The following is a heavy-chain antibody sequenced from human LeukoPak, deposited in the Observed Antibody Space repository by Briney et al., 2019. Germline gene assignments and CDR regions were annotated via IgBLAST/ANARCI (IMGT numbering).Heavy chain of an antibody. CDR2: ISSSSSYT. CDR3: ARDRSVDGTV. D-gene: IGHD6-19*01. CDR1: GFTFSNYA. J-gene: IGHJ4*02. V-gene: IGHV3-11*06. Sequence: GGSLRLSCLASGFTFSNYAMSWIRQAPGKGLEWVSYISSSSSYTNYAVSVKGRFTISRDNAKNSLYLQMDSLRAEDTAVYYCARDRSVDGTVWGQGTLVTVSS.